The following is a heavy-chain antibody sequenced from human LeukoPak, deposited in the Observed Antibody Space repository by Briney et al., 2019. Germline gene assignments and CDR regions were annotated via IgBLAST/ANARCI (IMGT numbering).Heavy chain of an antibody. CDR1: GRSFSGYY. CDR3: ARGKDGYNLAFDI. CDR2: TSHSGST. V-gene: IGHV4-34*01. Sequence: SETLSLTCAVYGRSFSGYYWTWIRQPPGKGLEWIGETSHSGSTNYNPSLKSRVTISVDTSKNQFSLKVSSVTAADTAVYYCARGKDGYNLAFDIWGQGTMVTVSS. D-gene: IGHD5-24*01. J-gene: IGHJ3*02.